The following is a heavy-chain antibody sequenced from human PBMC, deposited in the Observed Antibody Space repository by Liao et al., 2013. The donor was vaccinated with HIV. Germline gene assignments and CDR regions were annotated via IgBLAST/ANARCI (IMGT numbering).Heavy chain of an antibody. CDR2: IYTSGST. D-gene: IGHD3-22*01. J-gene: IGHJ4*02. V-gene: IGHV4-4*07. Sequence: QVQLQESGPGLVKPSETLSLTCTVSGGSISSYYWSWIRQPAGKGLEWIGRIYTSGSTNYNPSLKSRVTMSVDTSKNQFSLKLTSVTAADTAVYYCASYVYYDSSGWYDYWGQGTLVTVSS. CDR3: ASYVYYDSSGWYDY. CDR1: GGSISSYY.